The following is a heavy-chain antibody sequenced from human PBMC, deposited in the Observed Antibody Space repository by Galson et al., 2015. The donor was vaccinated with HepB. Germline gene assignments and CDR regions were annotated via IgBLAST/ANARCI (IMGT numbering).Heavy chain of an antibody. J-gene: IGHJ4*02. CDR2: MSGSGGST. CDR1: GFTFSSYT. Sequence: SLRLSCAASGFTFSSYTMSWVRQAPGKGLEWVSCMSGSGGSTYYVDSVKGRFTISRDNSKNTLYLQMNRLRAEDTAIYYCVKGGTRHSSGRYGQSLGYWGQGTLVTVSS. D-gene: IGHD6-19*01. CDR3: VKGGTRHSSGRYGQSLGY. V-gene: IGHV3-23*01.